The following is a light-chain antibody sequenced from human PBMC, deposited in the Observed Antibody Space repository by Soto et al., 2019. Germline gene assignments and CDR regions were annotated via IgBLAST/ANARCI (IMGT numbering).Light chain of an antibody. CDR3: KSYAGSNTYV. CDR1: KSDIGVYGF. V-gene: IGLV2-8*01. Sequence: QSVLTQPPSASGSPGQSVTISCTGTKSDIGVYGFVSWYQHHPGKAPRLIIYEVVQRPSGVPDRFSGSKSGNTASLTVSGLQAADEADYFCKSYAGSNTYVFGSGTKSPS. CDR2: EVV. J-gene: IGLJ1*01.